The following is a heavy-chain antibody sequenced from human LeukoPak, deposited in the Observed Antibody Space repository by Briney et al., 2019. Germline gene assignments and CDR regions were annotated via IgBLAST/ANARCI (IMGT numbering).Heavy chain of an antibody. D-gene: IGHD4-17*01. J-gene: IGHJ1*01. CDR1: GFTFSSYA. V-gene: IGHV3-48*04. Sequence: GGSLRLSCAASGFTFSSYAMHWVRQAPGKGLEWVSYISSSGSTIYYADSVKGRFTISRDNAKNSLYLQMNSLRAEDTAVYYCAREGSSDYGDKTEYFQHWGQGTLVTVSS. CDR2: ISSSGSTI. CDR3: AREGSSDYGDKTEYFQH.